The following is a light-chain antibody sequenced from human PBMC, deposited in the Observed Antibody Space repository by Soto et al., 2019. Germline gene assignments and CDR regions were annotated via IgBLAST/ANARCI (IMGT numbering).Light chain of an antibody. J-gene: IGLJ1*01. Sequence: SALTQPASVSGSPGQSITISCTGTSNDVGGYNYVSWYQQYPGKAPKLMIYDVSNRPSGVSNRFSGSKSGNTASLTISGLQAEDEADYYGSSYTSSSYTSSSTLYVFGTGTKLTVL. V-gene: IGLV2-14*01. CDR3: SSYTSSSYTSSSTLYV. CDR2: DVS. CDR1: SNDVGGYNY.